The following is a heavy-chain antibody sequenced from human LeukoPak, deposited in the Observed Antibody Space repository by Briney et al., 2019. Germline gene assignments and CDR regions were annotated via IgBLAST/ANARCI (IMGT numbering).Heavy chain of an antibody. CDR1: GGTFSSYA. J-gene: IGHJ6*03. V-gene: IGHV1-69*05. D-gene: IGHD6-6*01. CDR3: ARALAAAARLPGGYYYYYYMDV. CDR2: IIPIFGTA. Sequence: ASVKVSCKASGGTFSSYAISWVRQAPGQGLEWMGGIIPIFGTANYAQKFQGRVTITTDESTSTAYMELSSLRSEDTAVYYCARALAAAARLPGGYYYYYYMDVWGKGTTVTVSS.